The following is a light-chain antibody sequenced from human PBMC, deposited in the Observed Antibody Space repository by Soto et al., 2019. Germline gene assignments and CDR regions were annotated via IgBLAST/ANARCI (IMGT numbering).Light chain of an antibody. CDR3: SSYAGSIYV. CDR2: DVN. CDR1: SSDIGRYNH. V-gene: IGLV2-8*01. Sequence: QSALTQPPSASGSPGQSVTISCTGTSSDIGRYNHVSWYQQYPGKPPKLMIFDVNKRPSGVPDRFSGSKSGNTASLTVSGLQAEDEADDYCSSYAGSIYVFGTGTKLTVL. J-gene: IGLJ1*01.